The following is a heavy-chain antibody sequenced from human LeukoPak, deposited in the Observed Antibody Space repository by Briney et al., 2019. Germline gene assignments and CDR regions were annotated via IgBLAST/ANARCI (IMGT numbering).Heavy chain of an antibody. D-gene: IGHD3-3*01. CDR2: IYSGGST. CDR3: ARVTILEWLDYFDY. Sequence: GSLRLSCAASGFTVSSNYMSWVRQAPGKGLEWVSVIYSGGSTYYADSVKGRFTISRDNSKNTLYLQMNSLRAEDTAVYYCARVTILEWLDYFDYWGQGTLVTVSS. V-gene: IGHV3-53*01. J-gene: IGHJ4*02. CDR1: GFTVSSNY.